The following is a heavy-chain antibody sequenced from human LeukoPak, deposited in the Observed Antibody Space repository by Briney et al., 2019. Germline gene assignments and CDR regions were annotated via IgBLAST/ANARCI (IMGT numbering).Heavy chain of an antibody. CDR2: ISSSSIYI. J-gene: IGHJ2*01. Sequence: PGGSLRLSCAASGFTFSTFNMNWVRQAPGKGLEWVSSISSSSIYIYYADSVKGRFTVSRDNAKNSLYLQMNSLRAEDTAVYYCARPQYYDSSGYYDSPLNLWGRGTLVTVSS. D-gene: IGHD3-22*01. CDR3: ARPQYYDSSGYYDSPLNL. CDR1: GFTFSTFN. V-gene: IGHV3-21*01.